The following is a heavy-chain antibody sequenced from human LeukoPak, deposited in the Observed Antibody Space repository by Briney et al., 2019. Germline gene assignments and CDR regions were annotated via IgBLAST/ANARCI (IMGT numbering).Heavy chain of an antibody. CDR2: IYYSGST. CDR3: ARVTVRGVIRFYFDC. V-gene: IGHV4-30-4*01. Sequence: PSETLSLTCSVSGGSISSGDYYWSWIRQPPGKGLEWIGYIYYSGSTDYNPSLKSRISISADTSKNQFSLKLTSVTAADTAVYYCARVTVRGVIRFYFDCWSQGTLVTVSS. CDR1: GGSISSGDYY. D-gene: IGHD3-10*01. J-gene: IGHJ4*02.